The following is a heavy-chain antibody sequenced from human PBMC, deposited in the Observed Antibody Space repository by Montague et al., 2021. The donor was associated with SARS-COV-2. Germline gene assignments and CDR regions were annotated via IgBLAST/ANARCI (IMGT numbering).Heavy chain of an antibody. D-gene: IGHD3-3*01. CDR3: ARRITIYAFDI. J-gene: IGHJ3*02. Sequence: PALVKPTQTLTLTCTFSGFSLSTSGVGVGWIRQPPGKALERLALIYWDDDKRYSPSLKSRLTITKDTSKNQAVLTMTNMDPVDTATYYCARRITIYAFDIWGQGAMVTVSS. CDR2: IYWDDDK. CDR1: GFSLSTSGVG. V-gene: IGHV2-5*02.